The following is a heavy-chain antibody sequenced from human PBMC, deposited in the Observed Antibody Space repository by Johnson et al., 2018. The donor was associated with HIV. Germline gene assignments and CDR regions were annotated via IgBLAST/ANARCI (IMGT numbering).Heavy chain of an antibody. J-gene: IGHJ3*02. CDR3: AREGAAAGPTDAFDI. CDR2: ISYDGSNK. V-gene: IGHV3-30-3*01. D-gene: IGHD6-13*01. Sequence: QVQLVESGGGVVQPGRSLRLSCAASGLTFGSYPLHWVRQAPGRGLEWVAVISYDGSNKYYADSVKGRFTISRDNSKNTLYLQMNSLRAEDTAVYYCAREGAAAGPTDAFDIWGQGTMVTVSS. CDR1: GLTFGSYP.